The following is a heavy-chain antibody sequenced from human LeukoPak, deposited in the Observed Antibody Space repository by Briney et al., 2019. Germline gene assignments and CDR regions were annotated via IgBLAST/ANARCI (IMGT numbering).Heavy chain of an antibody. V-gene: IGHV3-23*01. CDR3: AKTVSGSHSYQGGDY. D-gene: IGHD3-16*02. Sequence: PGGSLRPSCAASGFTFSNAWMSWVRQAPGKGREWVSAISGSGGNTYYADSVKGRFTMSRDNSKNTLYLQMNSLRAEDTAVYFCAKTVSGSHSYQGGDYWGQGTLVTVSP. CDR1: GFTFSNAW. CDR2: ISGSGGNT. J-gene: IGHJ4*02.